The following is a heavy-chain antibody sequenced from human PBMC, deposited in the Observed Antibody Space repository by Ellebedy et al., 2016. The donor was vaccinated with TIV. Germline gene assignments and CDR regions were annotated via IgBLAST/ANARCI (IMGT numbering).Heavy chain of an antibody. CDR2: IYTSGST. V-gene: IGHV4-59*10. CDR3: ARSVGYCSSTSCYNSAYYFDY. D-gene: IGHD2-2*01. J-gene: IGHJ4*02. Sequence: SETLSLTXAVYGGSFSGYYWSWIRQPAGKGLEWIGRIYTSGSTNYNPSLKSRVTMSVDTSKNQFSLKLSSVTAADTAVYYCARSVGYCSSTSCYNSAYYFDYWGQGTLVTVSS. CDR1: GGSFSGYY.